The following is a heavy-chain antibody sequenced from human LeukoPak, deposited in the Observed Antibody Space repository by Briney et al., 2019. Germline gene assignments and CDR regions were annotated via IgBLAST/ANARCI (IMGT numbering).Heavy chain of an antibody. D-gene: IGHD3-22*01. CDR1: GGSISSSNW. Sequence: PSGTLSLTCAVSGGSISSSNWWSWVRQPPGKGLEWIGEIYHSGSTNYNPSLKSRVTISVDKSKNQFSLKLSSVTAADTAVCYCARNYYDSSGYYRFDYWGQGTLVTVSS. V-gene: IGHV4-4*02. CDR2: IYHSGST. CDR3: ARNYYDSSGYYRFDY. J-gene: IGHJ4*02.